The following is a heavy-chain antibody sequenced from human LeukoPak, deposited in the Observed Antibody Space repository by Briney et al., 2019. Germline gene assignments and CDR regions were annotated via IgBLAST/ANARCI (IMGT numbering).Heavy chain of an antibody. CDR3: AREIPSTPSGDIFDY. CDR1: GGTFSSYA. CDR2: IIPIFGTA. D-gene: IGHD2-21*01. J-gene: IGHJ4*02. V-gene: IGHV1-69*06. Sequence: SVKVSCKASGGTFSSYAISWVRQAPGQGLEWMGGIIPIFGTANYAQKFRGRVTITADKSTRTAYMELSSLRSEDTAVYYCAREIPSTPSGDIFDYWGQGTLVTVSS.